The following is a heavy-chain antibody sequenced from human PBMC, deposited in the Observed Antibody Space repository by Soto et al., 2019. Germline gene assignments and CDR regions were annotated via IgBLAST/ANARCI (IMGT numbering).Heavy chain of an antibody. J-gene: IGHJ6*02. CDR3: ARTSAAGKYYYGMDV. D-gene: IGHD6-13*01. V-gene: IGHV5-51*01. CDR2: IYPGDSDT. Sequence: GESLKISCKGSGYSFTSYWIGLVRQMHGKGLEWMGIIYPGDSDTRYSPSFQGQVTISADKSISTAYLQWSSLKASDTAMYYCARTSAAGKYYYGMDVWGQGTTVTVSS. CDR1: GYSFTSYW.